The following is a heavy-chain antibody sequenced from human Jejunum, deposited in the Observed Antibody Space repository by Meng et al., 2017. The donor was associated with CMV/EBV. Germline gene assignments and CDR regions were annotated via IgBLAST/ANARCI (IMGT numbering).Heavy chain of an antibody. Sequence: YCTACGFSLGIDSRGWVRQAPGKGREWVAYIGTGSTKYYGDSLAGRFTVSRDDAKNSLYLQMNSLRGEDTAVYFCVRDPVVSGLDVWGQGTTVTVSS. CDR3: VRDPVVSGLDV. CDR1: GFSLGIDS. CDR2: IGTGSTK. D-gene: IGHD5/OR15-5a*01. J-gene: IGHJ6*02. V-gene: IGHV3-48*04.